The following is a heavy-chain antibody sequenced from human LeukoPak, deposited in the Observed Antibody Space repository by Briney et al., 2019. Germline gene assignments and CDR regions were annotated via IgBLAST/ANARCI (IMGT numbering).Heavy chain of an antibody. V-gene: IGHV1-69*13. CDR1: GGTFSSYA. CDR2: IIPIFGTA. D-gene: IGHD3-10*01. Sequence: GASVKVSCKASGGTFSSYAISWVRQAPGQGLEWMGGIIPIFGTANYAQKFQGRVTITADESTSTAYMELSSLRSEDTAVYSCVRDPAFGELLSCFDYWGQGTLVTVSS. J-gene: IGHJ4*02. CDR3: VRDPAFGELLSCFDY.